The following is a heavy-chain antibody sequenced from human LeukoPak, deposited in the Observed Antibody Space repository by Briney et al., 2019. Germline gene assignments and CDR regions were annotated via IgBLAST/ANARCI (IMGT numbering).Heavy chain of an antibody. CDR3: ARELSGYYY. Sequence: RTSETLSLTCTVSGDSISGYYWSWIRQPPGKGLEWIGSIYHSGSTNYNPSLKSRVTISVDKSKNQFSLKLSSVTAADTAVYYCARELSGYYYWGQGTLVTVSS. D-gene: IGHD3-3*01. J-gene: IGHJ4*02. V-gene: IGHV4-38-2*02. CDR1: GDSISGYY. CDR2: IYHSGST.